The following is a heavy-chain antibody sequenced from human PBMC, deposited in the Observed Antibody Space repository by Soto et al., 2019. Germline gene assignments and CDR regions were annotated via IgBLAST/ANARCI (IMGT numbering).Heavy chain of an antibody. CDR2: ISAYNGNT. V-gene: IGHV1-18*01. CDR3: ARDRFTMVRGVRYGMDV. Sequence: ASVKVSCKASGYTFTSYGISWVRQAPGQGLEWMGWISAYNGNTNYAQKLQGRVTMTTDTSTSTAYMELRSLRSDDTAVYYCARDRFTMVRGVRYGMDVWGQGTTVTVSS. D-gene: IGHD3-10*01. CDR1: GYTFTSYG. J-gene: IGHJ6*02.